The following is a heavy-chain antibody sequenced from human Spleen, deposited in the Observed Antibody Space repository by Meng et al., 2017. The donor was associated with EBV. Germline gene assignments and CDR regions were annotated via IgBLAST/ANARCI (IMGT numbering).Heavy chain of an antibody. D-gene: IGHD7-27*01. CDR1: DGSLGAYY. CDR2: IYYTGST. J-gene: IGHJ1*01. V-gene: IGHV4-34*01. CDR3: ARTPLYNWGA. Sequence: VQLRQWGAGLLRPSETLSLACAVYDGSLGAYYWSWVRQPPGKGLEWIGNIYYTGSTFYNPSLKSRVTISVDTSKNHFSLKLSSVTAADTAVYYCARTPLYNWGAWGQGTLVTVSS.